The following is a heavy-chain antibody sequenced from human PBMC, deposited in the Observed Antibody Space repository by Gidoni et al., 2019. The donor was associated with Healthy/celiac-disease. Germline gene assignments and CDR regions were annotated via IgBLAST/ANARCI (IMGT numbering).Heavy chain of an antibody. CDR1: GSSLSSYY. V-gene: IGHV4-59*01. J-gene: IGHJ4*02. D-gene: IGHD3-10*01. CDR3: ARANMVWGVMIGLYFDY. CDR2: VYYCRRT. Sequence: HVPLQESGPGPVKPSATLSLTCTVPGSSLSSYYWSWIRQPPGKGLEWIGYVYYCRRTNYNPSLNSRVTISVDTSKNQFSLKLSSVTAADTAVYYGARANMVWGVMIGLYFDYWGQGTLGTVSS.